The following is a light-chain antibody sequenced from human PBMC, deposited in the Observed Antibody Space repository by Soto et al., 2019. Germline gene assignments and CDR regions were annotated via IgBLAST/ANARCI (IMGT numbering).Light chain of an antibody. J-gene: IGLJ2*01. Sequence: QSVLTQSPSASASLGASVKRTCTLSSGHSSYAIAWHKQQPEKGPRYLMKLNSDGSHSKGDGIPDRFSGSSSGAERYLTISSLQAEDEADYYCQTWGTGIQVFGGGTKLTVL. CDR1: SGHSSYA. CDR3: QTWGTGIQV. CDR2: LNSDGSH. V-gene: IGLV4-69*01.